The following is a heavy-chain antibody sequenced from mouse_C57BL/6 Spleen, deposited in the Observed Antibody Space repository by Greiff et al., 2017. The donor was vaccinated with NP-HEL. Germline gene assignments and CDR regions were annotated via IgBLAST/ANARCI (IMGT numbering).Heavy chain of an antibody. J-gene: IGHJ1*03. CDR1: GYTFTSYW. Sequence: QVQLKQSGAELVKPGASVKMSCKASGYTFTSYWITWVKQRPGQGLEWIGDIYPGSGSTNYNEKFKSKATLTVDTSSSTAYMQLSSLTSEDSAVYYCARGFHWYFDVWGTGTTVTVSA. CDR3: ARGFHWYFDV. V-gene: IGHV1-55*01. CDR2: IYPGSGST.